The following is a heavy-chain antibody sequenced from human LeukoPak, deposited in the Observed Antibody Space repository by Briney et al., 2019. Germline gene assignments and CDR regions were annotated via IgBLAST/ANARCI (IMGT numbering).Heavy chain of an antibody. J-gene: IGHJ4*02. D-gene: IGHD3-10*01. CDR1: GGTFSSYD. Sequence: SVKVSCKASGGTFSSYDISWVLQAPGQGLEWMGRIIPIFGTANYAQKFQGRVTITTDESTSTAYMELSSLRSEDTAVYYCASVLWFGELLSPYLDYWGQGTLVTVSS. V-gene: IGHV1-69*05. CDR2: IIPIFGTA. CDR3: ASVLWFGELLSPYLDY.